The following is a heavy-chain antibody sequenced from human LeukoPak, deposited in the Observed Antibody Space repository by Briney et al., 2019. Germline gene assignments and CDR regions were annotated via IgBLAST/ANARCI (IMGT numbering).Heavy chain of an antibody. V-gene: IGHV4-59*12. J-gene: IGHJ6*03. CDR1: GGSISSYY. CDR3: ARTSLVATISYGKPQHYYYYMDV. CDR2: IYYSGST. Sequence: SETLSLTCTVSGGSISSYYWSWIRQPPGKGLEWIGYIYYSGSTNYNPSLKSRVTISVDTSKNQFSLKLSSVTAADTAVYYCARTSLVATISYGKPQHYYYYMDVWGKGTTVTISS. D-gene: IGHD5-12*01.